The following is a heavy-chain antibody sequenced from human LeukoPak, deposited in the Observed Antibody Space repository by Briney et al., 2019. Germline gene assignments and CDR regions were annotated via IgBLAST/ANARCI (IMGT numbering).Heavy chain of an antibody. D-gene: IGHD6-19*01. CDR2: ISSSGSTI. CDR1: GFTFSDYY. V-gene: IGHV3-11*04. Sequence: GGSLRLSCAASGFTFSDYYMSWIRQAPGKGLEWVSYISSSGSTIYYADSVKGRFTISRDNSKNTLYLQMNSLRAEDMAVYYCARDSSGWYHWFDPWGQGTLVTVSS. J-gene: IGHJ5*02. CDR3: ARDSSGWYHWFDP.